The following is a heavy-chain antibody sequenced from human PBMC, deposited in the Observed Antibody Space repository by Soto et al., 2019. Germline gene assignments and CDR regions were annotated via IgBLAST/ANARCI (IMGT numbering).Heavy chain of an antibody. J-gene: IGHJ5*02. CDR3: AKDSTLGLRLIDP. D-gene: IGHD5-12*01. V-gene: IGHV3-30*18. CDR1: GFTFSSYG. CDR2: ISYDGSNK. Sequence: GGSLRLACAGSGFTFSSYGMHWVRQAPGKGLEWVAVISYDGSNKYYADSVKGRFTISRDNSKNTLYLQMNSLRAEDTAVYYCAKDSTLGLRLIDPWGQGTLVTVSS.